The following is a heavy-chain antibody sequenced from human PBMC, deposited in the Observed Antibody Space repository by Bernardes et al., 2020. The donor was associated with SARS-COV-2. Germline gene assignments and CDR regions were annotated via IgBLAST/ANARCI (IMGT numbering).Heavy chain of an antibody. CDR3: ARDPGSSSWEYYFDY. V-gene: IGHV3-33*01. Sequence: KWLAWVAVIWYDESNKYYADSVKGRFTISRDNSKNTLYLQMNSLRAEDTAVYYCARDPGSSSWEYYFDYWGQGTLVTVSS. CDR2: IWYDESNK. D-gene: IGHD6-13*01. J-gene: IGHJ4*02.